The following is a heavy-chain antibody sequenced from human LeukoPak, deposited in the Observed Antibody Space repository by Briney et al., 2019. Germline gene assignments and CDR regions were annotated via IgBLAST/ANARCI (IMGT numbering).Heavy chain of an antibody. V-gene: IGHV3-30-3*01. CDR3: ARDRDTIFRGGDFDP. CDR1: GFTFSSYA. Sequence: GGSLRLSCAASGFTFSSYAMHWVRQAPGKGLEWVAVISYDGSNKYYADSVKGRFTISRDNSKNTLYLQMNSLRAEDTAVYYWARDRDTIFRGGDFDPWGQGTLVTVSS. J-gene: IGHJ5*02. CDR2: ISYDGSNK. D-gene: IGHD3-9*01.